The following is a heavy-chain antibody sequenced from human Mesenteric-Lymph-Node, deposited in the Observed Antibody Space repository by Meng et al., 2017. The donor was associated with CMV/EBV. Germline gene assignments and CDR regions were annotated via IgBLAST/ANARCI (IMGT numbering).Heavy chain of an antibody. V-gene: IGHV1-46*01. D-gene: IGHD2-15*01. CDR2: INPSGGST. CDR3: AREESGHCSGAGCGNWFDP. J-gene: IGHJ5*02. Sequence: ASVKVSCKASGYTFTSYYMHWVRQAPGQGLEWMGIINPSGGSTSYAQKFQGRVTMTRDTSTSTVYMELSSLRSEDTAVYYCAREESGHCSGAGCGNWFDPWGQGTLVTVSS. CDR1: GYTFTSYY.